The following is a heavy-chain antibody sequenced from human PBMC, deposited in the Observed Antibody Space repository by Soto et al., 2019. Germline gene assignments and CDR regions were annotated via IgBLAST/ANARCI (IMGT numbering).Heavy chain of an antibody. CDR1: GFTVSSNY. V-gene: IGHV3-53*01. J-gene: IGHJ6*02. D-gene: IGHD3-3*01. CDR2: IYSGGST. CDR3: ASTVRFLEWFPRYYGMDV. Sequence: VGSLRLSFAASGFTVSSNYMSWVRQAPGKGLEWVSVIYSGGSTYYADSLKGRFTISRDNSKNTLYLQMNSLRAEDTAVYYCASTVRFLEWFPRYYGMDVWGQGTTVTVSS.